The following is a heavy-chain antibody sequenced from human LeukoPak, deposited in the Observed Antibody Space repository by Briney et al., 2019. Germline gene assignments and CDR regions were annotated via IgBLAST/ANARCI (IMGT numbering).Heavy chain of an antibody. Sequence: GGSLRLSCAASGFTFSSYWMHWVRQAPGKGLVWVSCIIRDVSSTSYAHSVTGRFTITRDNANNTLYLQMISLRAEDTAVYYCARRYSYVYTDYWGQGTLVTVSS. D-gene: IGHD5-18*01. J-gene: IGHJ4*02. CDR2: IIRDVSST. CDR1: GFTFSSYW. V-gene: IGHV3-74*01. CDR3: ARRYSYVYTDY.